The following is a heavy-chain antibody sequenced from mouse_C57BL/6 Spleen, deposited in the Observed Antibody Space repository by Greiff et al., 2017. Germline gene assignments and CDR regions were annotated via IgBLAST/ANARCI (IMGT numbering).Heavy chain of an antibody. J-gene: IGHJ2*01. CDR1: DSEVFPIAC. Sequence: QVQLKESGSELRRPGSSVKLSCKDFDSEVFPIACMSWVRQKPGHGFEWIGGILPSIGRTIYGEKFEDKATLDADTLSNTAYLELNSLTSEDSAIYYGARTAGSSEYYFDYWGKGTTLTVSS. D-gene: IGHD1-1*01. CDR2: ILPSIGRT. V-gene: IGHV15-2*01. CDR3: ARTAGSSEYYFDY.